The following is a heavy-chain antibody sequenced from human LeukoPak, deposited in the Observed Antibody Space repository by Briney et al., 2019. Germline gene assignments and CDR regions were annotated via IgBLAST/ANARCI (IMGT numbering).Heavy chain of an antibody. V-gene: IGHV1-8*01. Sequence: ASVKVSCKASGYTFTSYDINWVRQATGQGLEWMGWMNPNSGNTGYAQKFQGRVTMTRNTSIGTAYMELSSLRSEDTAVYYCARAYRIVGAYYYYYMDVWGKGTTVTVSS. CDR1: GYTFTSYD. J-gene: IGHJ6*03. CDR2: MNPNSGNT. D-gene: IGHD1-26*01. CDR3: ARAYRIVGAYYYYYMDV.